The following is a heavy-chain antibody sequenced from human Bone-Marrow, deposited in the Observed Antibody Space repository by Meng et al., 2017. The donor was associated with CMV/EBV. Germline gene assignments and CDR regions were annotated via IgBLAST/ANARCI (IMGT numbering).Heavy chain of an antibody. CDR2: MNPNSGNT. CDR3: ARTSGLTIFGVSGYYYYGMAV. V-gene: IGHV1-8*01. J-gene: IGHJ6*01. Sequence: SCKASGYTFTSYDINWVRQATGQGLEWMGWMNPNSGNTGYAQKFQGRVTMTRNTSISTAYMELSSLRSEDTAVYYCARTSGLTIFGVSGYYYYGMAVWGPGNTVHGAS. D-gene: IGHD3-3*01. CDR1: GYTFTSYD.